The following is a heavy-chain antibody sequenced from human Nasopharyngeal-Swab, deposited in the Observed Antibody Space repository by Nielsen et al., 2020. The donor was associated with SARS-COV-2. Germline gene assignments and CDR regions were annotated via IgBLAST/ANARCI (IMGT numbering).Heavy chain of an antibody. J-gene: IGHJ4*02. Sequence: ESLKISCTVSGGSISSSTYYWAWIRQPPGKGLEWIGSIYYGGSTYYNPSLKSRVTISVDTSKNQFSLKLSSVTAADTAVYYCATLSSSWYEYYFDYWGQGTLVTVPS. V-gene: IGHV4-39*01. CDR1: GGSISSSTYY. D-gene: IGHD6-13*01. CDR3: ATLSSSWYEYYFDY. CDR2: IYYGGST.